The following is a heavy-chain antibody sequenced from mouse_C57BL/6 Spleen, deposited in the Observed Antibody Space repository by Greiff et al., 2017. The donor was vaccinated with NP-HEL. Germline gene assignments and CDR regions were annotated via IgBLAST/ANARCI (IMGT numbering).Heavy chain of an antibody. CDR3: AREGGSSPYGYFDV. CDR2: INPSTGGT. V-gene: IGHV1-42*01. J-gene: IGHJ1*03. D-gene: IGHD1-1*01. CDR1: GYSFTGYY. Sequence: VQLQQSGPELVKPGASVKISCKASGYSFTGYYMNWVKQSPEKSLEWIGEINPSTGGTTYNQKFKAKATLTVDKSSSTAYMQLKSLTSEDSAVYYCAREGGSSPYGYFDVWGTGTTVTVSS.